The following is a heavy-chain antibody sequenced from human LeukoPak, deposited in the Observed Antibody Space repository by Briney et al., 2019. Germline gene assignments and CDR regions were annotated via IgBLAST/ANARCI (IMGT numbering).Heavy chain of an antibody. Sequence: ASVKVSCKASGYPFSSYAFSWVRQAPGQGLEWVGWISTYNGNTNYAQKLQGRVTMTTDTSTSTAYMELRSLRSDDTAVYYCARGPYYDILTGFYYYYMDVWGKGTTVTISS. CDR1: GYPFSSYA. CDR3: ARGPYYDILTGFYYYYMDV. J-gene: IGHJ6*03. CDR2: ISTYNGNT. V-gene: IGHV1-18*01. D-gene: IGHD3-9*01.